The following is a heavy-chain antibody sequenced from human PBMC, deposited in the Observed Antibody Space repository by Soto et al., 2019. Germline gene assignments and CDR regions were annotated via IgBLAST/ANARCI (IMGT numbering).Heavy chain of an antibody. D-gene: IGHD2-8*01. CDR1: GGTFSSYA. CDR3: AREGYCTNGVCYTRDDYYYGMDV. Sequence: SVKVSCKASGGTFSSYAISWVRQAPGQGLEWMGGIIPIFGTANYAQKFQGRVTITADESTSTAYMELSSLRSEDTAVYYCAREGYCTNGVCYTRDDYYYGMDVWGQGTTVTVSS. J-gene: IGHJ6*02. CDR2: IIPIFGTA. V-gene: IGHV1-69*13.